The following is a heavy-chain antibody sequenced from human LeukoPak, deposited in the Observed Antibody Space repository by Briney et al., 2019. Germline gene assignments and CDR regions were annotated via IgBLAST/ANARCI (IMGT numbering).Heavy chain of an antibody. D-gene: IGHD6-13*01. J-gene: IGHJ6*02. CDR3: AADRWAAAGQYYYYGMDV. V-gene: IGHV1-46*01. Sequence: ASVKVSCKASGYTFINYYMHWVRQAPGQGLEWMGIINPSGGSTSYAQKFQERVTITRDMSTSTAYMELSSLRSEDTAVYYCAADRWAAAGQYYYYGMDVWGQGTTITVSS. CDR2: INPSGGST. CDR1: GYTFINYY.